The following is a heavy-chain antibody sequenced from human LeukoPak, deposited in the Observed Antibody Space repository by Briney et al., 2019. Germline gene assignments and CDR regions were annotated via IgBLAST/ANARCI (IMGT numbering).Heavy chain of an antibody. CDR3: ARDVQAGPGY. CDR2: INSDGSRT. CDR1: GFSFSSYW. V-gene: IGHV3-74*01. J-gene: IGHJ4*02. D-gene: IGHD6-19*01. Sequence: GGSLTLSCTVSGFSFSSYWMRWVQHAPGERLVWVSRINSDGSRTTYADSVKGRFTISRDNAKNTLHLQMNSLRAEDTAVYYCARDVQAGPGYWGQGTLVTVSS.